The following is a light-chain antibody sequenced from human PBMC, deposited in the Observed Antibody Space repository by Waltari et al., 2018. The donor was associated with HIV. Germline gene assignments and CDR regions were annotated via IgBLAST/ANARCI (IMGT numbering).Light chain of an antibody. V-gene: IGKV3-11*01. J-gene: IGKJ4*01. CDR2: DAS. CDR3: QQRSKG. Sequence: EIVLTQSPATLSLSPGERATLSCRASQSVTSYLAWYQQKPGQAPRLLIYDASNRATGIPARFSGSGSGTGFTLTISSLEPEDFAVYYCQQRSKGFGGGTKVEIK. CDR1: QSVTSY.